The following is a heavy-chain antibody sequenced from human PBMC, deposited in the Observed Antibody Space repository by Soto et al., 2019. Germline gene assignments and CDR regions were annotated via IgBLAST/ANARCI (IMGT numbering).Heavy chain of an antibody. D-gene: IGHD2-8*02. V-gene: IGHV4-31*03. CDR1: GGSISSGGYY. CDR3: ARASGSEGNNWFDP. Sequence: PSETLSLTCTVSGGSISSGGYYWSWIRQHPGKGLEWIGYIYYSGSTYYNPPLKSRVTISVDTSKNQFSLKLSSVTAADTAVYYCARASGSEGNNWFDPWGQGTLVTVSS. J-gene: IGHJ5*02. CDR2: IYYSGST.